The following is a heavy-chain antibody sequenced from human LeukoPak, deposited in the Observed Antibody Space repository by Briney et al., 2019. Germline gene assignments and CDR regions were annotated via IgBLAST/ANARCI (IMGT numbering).Heavy chain of an antibody. J-gene: IGHJ4*02. Sequence: GVSLRFYCAASGFTFSNNWMTWVRQAPGKGREWVANIKQDGSEISYVDSVKGRFTISRDNAKNSLYLQMHNLRVEDTAVYYCAKGHTYGMSWGQGTLVTVSS. CDR1: GFTFSNNW. V-gene: IGHV3-7*01. CDR2: IKQDGSEI. CDR3: AKGHTYGMS. D-gene: IGHD5-18*01.